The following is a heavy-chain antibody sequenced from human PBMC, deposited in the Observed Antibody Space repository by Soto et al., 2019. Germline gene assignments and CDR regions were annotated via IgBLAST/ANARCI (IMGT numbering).Heavy chain of an antibody. CDR3: AKDLSIVVVPAAMQGWFDP. Sequence: PGGSLRLSCAASGFTFSSYAMSWVRQAPGKGLEWVSAISGSGGSTYYADSVKGRFTISRDNSKNTLYLQMNSLRAEDTAVYYCAKDLSIVVVPAAMQGWFDPWGRGTLVTVSS. CDR1: GFTFSSYA. V-gene: IGHV3-23*01. CDR2: ISGSGGST. J-gene: IGHJ5*02. D-gene: IGHD2-2*01.